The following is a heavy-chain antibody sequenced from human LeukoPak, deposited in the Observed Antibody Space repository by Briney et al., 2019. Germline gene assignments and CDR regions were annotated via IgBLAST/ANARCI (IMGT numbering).Heavy chain of an antibody. CDR3: ARDFDFWSGYSIVQYYYYYYMDV. J-gene: IGHJ6*03. Sequence: PGGSLRLSXAASGFTFSSYSMNWVRQAPGKGLEWLSSISSSSSYIYYADSVEGRFTISRDNAKNSLYLQMNSLRAEDTAVYYCARDFDFWSGYSIVQYYYYYYMDVWGKGTTVTVSS. D-gene: IGHD3-3*01. V-gene: IGHV3-21*01. CDR2: ISSSSSYI. CDR1: GFTFSSYS.